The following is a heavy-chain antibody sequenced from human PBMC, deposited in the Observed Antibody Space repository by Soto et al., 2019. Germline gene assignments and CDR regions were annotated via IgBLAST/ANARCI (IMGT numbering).Heavy chain of an antibody. V-gene: IGHV3-13*01. CDR1: GFTLSNYD. Sequence: GGSLRLSCAASGFTLSNYDMHWVRQATGKGLEWVSGIGNAGDTFYPDSVKGRFTISRENGKNFLNLQMNSLRAGDTAVYYCARGGTCSGGSCYRGAIDYWGQGTLVTVSS. CDR2: IGNAGDT. CDR3: ARGGTCSGGSCYRGAIDY. J-gene: IGHJ4*02. D-gene: IGHD2-15*01.